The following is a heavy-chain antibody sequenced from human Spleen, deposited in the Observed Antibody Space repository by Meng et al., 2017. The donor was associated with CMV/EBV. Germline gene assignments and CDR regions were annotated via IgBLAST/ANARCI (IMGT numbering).Heavy chain of an antibody. CDR3: ARDPLVGATPSGWFDP. CDR1: GGTFSSYT. D-gene: IGHD1-26*01. V-gene: IGHV1-69*04. CDR2: IIPILGIA. J-gene: IGHJ5*02. Sequence: SGGTFSSYTISWVRQAPGQGLEWMGRIIPILGIANYAQKFQGRVTITADKSTSTAYMELSSLRSEDTAVYYCARDPLVGATPSGWFDPWGQGTLVTVSS.